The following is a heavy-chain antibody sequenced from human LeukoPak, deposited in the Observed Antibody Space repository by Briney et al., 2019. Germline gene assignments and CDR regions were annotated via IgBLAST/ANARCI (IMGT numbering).Heavy chain of an antibody. CDR2: INGGGVTT. J-gene: IGHJ4*02. CDR1: GFTFSSYA. D-gene: IGHD6-19*01. Sequence: GGSLRLSCAASGFTFSSYAMSWVRQAPGKGLEWVSGINGGGVTTYYADSVKGRFTISRDNSKNTLCLQMNSLRAEDTAVYYCANRGGWLGPPPDYWGQGTLVTVSS. CDR3: ANRGGWLGPPPDY. V-gene: IGHV3-23*01.